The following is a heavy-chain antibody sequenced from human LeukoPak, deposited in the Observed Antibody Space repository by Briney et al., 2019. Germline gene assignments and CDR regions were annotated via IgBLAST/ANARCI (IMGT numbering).Heavy chain of an antibody. Sequence: ASVTVSCKASGGTFISYGISWVRQAPGQGLEWMGWISAYNGNTNYAQKLQGRVTMTTDTSTSTAYMELRSLRSDDTAVYYCARDIVGATRGDYWGQGTLVTVSS. V-gene: IGHV1-18*01. D-gene: IGHD1-26*01. CDR2: ISAYNGNT. CDR3: ARDIVGATRGDY. J-gene: IGHJ4*02. CDR1: GGTFISYG.